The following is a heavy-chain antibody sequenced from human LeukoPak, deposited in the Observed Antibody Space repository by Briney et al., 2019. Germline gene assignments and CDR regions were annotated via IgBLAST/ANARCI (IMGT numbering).Heavy chain of an antibody. D-gene: IGHD2-21*01. V-gene: IGHV3-7*01. Sequence: GGSLSLSCAASGFIFSNYYMNWVRQAPGKGLEWVANIKPDGSEKDYVDSVKGRFTISRDNAKNSLFLQMNSLRAEDMGVYYCARSWIPVIGSRLPCDRWGQGTLVTDSS. J-gene: IGHJ5*02. CDR2: IKPDGSEK. CDR1: GFIFSNYY. CDR3: ARSWIPVIGSRLPCDR.